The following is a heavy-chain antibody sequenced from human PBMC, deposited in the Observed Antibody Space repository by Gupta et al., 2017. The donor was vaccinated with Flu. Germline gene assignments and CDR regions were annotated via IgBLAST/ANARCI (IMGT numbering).Heavy chain of an antibody. CDR1: GFTFSSYS. Sequence: EVQLVESGGGLVKPGGSLRLSCAASGFTFSSYSMNWVRQSPGKGLEWVASISSSSSYIYYADSVKGRFTISRDKAKNSLYLQMNSLRAEDTAVYYCARGRDIVVVPAAIPYFDYGGQGTLVTVSS. J-gene: IGHJ4*02. D-gene: IGHD2-2*02. CDR2: ISSSSSYI. V-gene: IGHV3-21*01. CDR3: ARGRDIVVVPAAIPYFDY.